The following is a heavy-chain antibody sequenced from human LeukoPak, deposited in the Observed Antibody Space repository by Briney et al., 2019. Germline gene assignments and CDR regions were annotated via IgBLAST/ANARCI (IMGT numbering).Heavy chain of an antibody. CDR3: ARVAVSGPTGWFDS. J-gene: IGHJ5*01. V-gene: IGHV3-21*01. CDR2: ISSTSAYI. Sequence: PGGSLRLSCAGSGFALKSYSLTWVRQAPGKGLEWVSSISSTSAYIHYADSVKGRFTISRDNVDNVVYLEMNSLGAEDTATYYCARVAVSGPTGWFDSWGQGTLVIVSS. D-gene: IGHD2-8*02. CDR1: GFALKSYS.